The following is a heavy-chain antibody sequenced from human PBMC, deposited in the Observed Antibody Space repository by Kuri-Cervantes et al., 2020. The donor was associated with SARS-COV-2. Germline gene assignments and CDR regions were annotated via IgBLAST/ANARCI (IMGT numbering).Heavy chain of an antibody. J-gene: IGHJ4*02. CDR2: ISYDGSNK. Sequence: GGSLRLSCAASGFTFISYAMHWVRQAPGKGLEWVAVISYDGSNKYFAESVKGRFTISRDNSKNTLYLQMSSLRAEDTAMYYCAIAAAEFFDYWGQGTLVTVSS. D-gene: IGHD6-13*01. V-gene: IGHV3-30-3*01. CDR3: AIAAAEFFDY. CDR1: GFTFISYA.